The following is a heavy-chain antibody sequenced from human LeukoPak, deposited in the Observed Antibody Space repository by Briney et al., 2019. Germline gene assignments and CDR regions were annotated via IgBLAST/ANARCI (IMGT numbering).Heavy chain of an antibody. D-gene: IGHD3-10*01. Sequence: GASVNVSCKASGGTFSSYAISWVRQPPGQGLEWMGGIIPIFGTANYAQKFQGRVTITADESTSTAYMELSSLRSEDTAVYYCARDPGIGFEEHNYYYYGMDVWGKGTTVTVSS. V-gene: IGHV1-69*13. CDR2: IIPIFGTA. CDR3: ARDPGIGFEEHNYYYYGMDV. J-gene: IGHJ6*04. CDR1: GGTFSSYA.